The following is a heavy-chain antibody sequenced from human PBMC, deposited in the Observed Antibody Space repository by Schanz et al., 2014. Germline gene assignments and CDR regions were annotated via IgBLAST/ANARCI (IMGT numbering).Heavy chain of an antibody. D-gene: IGHD4-17*01. CDR1: EFTFSSYK. V-gene: IGHV3-21*01. CDR2: ISSSGSYI. Sequence: EVQLVESGGGLVQPGGSLRLSCAAFEFTFSSYKMNWVRQAPGKGLEWVSSISSSGSYIHYADSVKGRFTISRDNAKNTPYLQMNSLRAEDTAVYYCARDGDRFYHNYYMDVWGKGTTVTVSS. CDR3: ARDGDRFYHNYYMDV. J-gene: IGHJ6*03.